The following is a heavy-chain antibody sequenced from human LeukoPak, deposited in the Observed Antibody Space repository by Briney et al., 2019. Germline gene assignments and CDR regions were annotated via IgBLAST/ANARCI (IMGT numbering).Heavy chain of an antibody. J-gene: IGHJ4*02. CDR1: GYTFIDYY. CDR3: ARGLGVSAGTGNC. D-gene: IGHD3/OR15-3a*01. CDR2: VDPSSGGT. V-gene: IGHV1-2*02. Sequence: GASVKVSCKASGYTFIDYYIHWVRQAPGQGLEWMGWVDPSSGGTKYAQKFQGRVTMTGDTSIKTAYMELNTLRSDDTAVYYCARGLGVSAGTGNCWGQGTLVTVSS.